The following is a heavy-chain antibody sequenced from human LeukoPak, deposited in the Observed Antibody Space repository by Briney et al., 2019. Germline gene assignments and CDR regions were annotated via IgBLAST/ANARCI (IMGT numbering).Heavy chain of an antibody. CDR1: GDSINNNNYY. CDR2: IYYGDSS. CDR3: ARGWPGNYFDY. Sequence: SETLSLTCTVSGDSINNNNYYWGWVRQPPGKGLEWITSIYYGDSSYYSPSLKSRVTISVDTSKNQFSLNLNSVTAADTAVYYCARGWPGNYFDYWGQGTLVTVSP. J-gene: IGHJ4*02. D-gene: IGHD3-10*01. V-gene: IGHV4-39*07.